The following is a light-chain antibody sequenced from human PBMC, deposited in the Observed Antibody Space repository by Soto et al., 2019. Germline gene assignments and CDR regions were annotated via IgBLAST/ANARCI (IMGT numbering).Light chain of an antibody. V-gene: IGKV3-20*01. CDR3: HQYGCAPWT. CDR1: QSVSSNY. J-gene: IGKJ1*01. CDR2: GAS. Sequence: IVFKHSPGTLSLSPGERGALSCRASQSVSSNYVAWYQQKPGQAPRLLISGASNRATGTPDRFRGSGSGTDFTLTITRLEPEDFAVYYCHQYGCAPWTFGQGTKVDIK.